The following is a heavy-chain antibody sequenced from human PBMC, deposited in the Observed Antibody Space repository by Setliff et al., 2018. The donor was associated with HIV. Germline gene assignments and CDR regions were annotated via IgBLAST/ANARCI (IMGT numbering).Heavy chain of an antibody. CDR2: IRLDGSDK. Sequence: LRLSCAASGFTFRNYGMHWVRQAPGKGLEWVAFIRLDGSDKFYADSVKGRFTTSRDNSKNTLFLQMNSLRSEDTAVYYCAKEDQRVTSVDYWGQGTPVPVSS. D-gene: IGHD2-2*01. J-gene: IGHJ4*02. CDR3: AKEDQRVTSVDY. CDR1: GFTFRNYG. V-gene: IGHV3-30*02.